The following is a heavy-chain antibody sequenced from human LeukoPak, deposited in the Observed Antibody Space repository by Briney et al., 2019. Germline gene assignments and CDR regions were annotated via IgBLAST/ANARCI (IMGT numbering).Heavy chain of an antibody. D-gene: IGHD3-3*02. Sequence: GGSLRLSCAASALTFSSYGMGWVRQAPAKGLEWVAFIRYDGSNKYYADSVKGRFSISRDNSKNTLFLQMNSLRADDTSMYYCVSDLHGINWYVHWGQGTLVTVSS. CDR3: VSDLHGINWYVH. V-gene: IGHV3-30*02. CDR2: IRYDGSNK. J-gene: IGHJ5*02. CDR1: ALTFSSYG.